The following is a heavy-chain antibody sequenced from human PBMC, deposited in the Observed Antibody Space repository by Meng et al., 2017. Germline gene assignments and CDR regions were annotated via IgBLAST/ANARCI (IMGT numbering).Heavy chain of an antibody. V-gene: IGHV3-49*04. CDR1: GFTFSSYS. D-gene: IGHD6-19*01. CDR2: IRSKAYGGTT. CDR3: TRGEEQWLVLYYFDY. Sequence: GESLKISCAASGFTFSSYSMNWVRQAPGKGLEWVGFIRSKAYGGTTEYAASVKGRFTISRDDSKSIAYLQMNSLKTEDTAVYYCTRGEEQWLVLYYFDYWGQGTLVTVSS. J-gene: IGHJ4*02.